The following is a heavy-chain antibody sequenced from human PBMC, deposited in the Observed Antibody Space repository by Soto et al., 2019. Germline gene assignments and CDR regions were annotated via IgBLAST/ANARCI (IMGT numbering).Heavy chain of an antibody. V-gene: IGHV3-15*01. CDR1: GFTFSNAW. Sequence: EVQLVESGGGLVKPGGSLRLSCAASGFTFSNAWMSWVRQAPGKGLEWVGRIRSKTDGGTTDYAAPVKGRFTISRDDSKNTPYLQINSLKTEDTAVYYCTPSASAHSSSCYFSWVYYYCYKDVWGEVTTVAVSS. J-gene: IGHJ6*03. CDR3: TPSASAHSSSCYFSWVYYYCYKDV. CDR2: IRSKTDGGTT. D-gene: IGHD6-13*01.